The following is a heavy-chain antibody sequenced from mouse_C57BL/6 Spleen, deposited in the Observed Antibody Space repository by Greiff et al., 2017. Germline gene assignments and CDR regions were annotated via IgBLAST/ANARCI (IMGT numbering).Heavy chain of an antibody. D-gene: IGHD1-1*01. CDR3: AKGDYYGSSWDY. V-gene: IGHV2-5*01. J-gene: IGHJ2*01. Sequence: VMLVESGPGLVQPSQSLSITCTVSGFSLTSYGVHWVRQSPGKGLEWLGVIWRGGSTDYNAAFMSRLSITKDNSKSQVFFKMNSLQADDTAIYYCAKGDYYGSSWDYWGQGTTLTVSS. CDR1: GFSLTSYG. CDR2: IWRGGST.